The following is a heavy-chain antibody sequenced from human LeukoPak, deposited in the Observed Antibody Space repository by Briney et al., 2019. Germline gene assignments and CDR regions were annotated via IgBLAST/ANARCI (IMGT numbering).Heavy chain of an antibody. V-gene: IGHV1-18*01. D-gene: IGHD2-2*01. CDR1: GYTFNIYG. CDR3: ARDNCSSTSCNLPHFDY. J-gene: IGHJ4*02. CDR2: INPYSGGT. Sequence: GASVKVSCKASGYTFNIYGIIWVRQAPGQGLEWMGWINPYSGGTEYAQKFQGRVTMTRDMSTSTVYMELSSLRSEDTAVYYCARDNCSSTSCNLPHFDYWGQGTLVTVSS.